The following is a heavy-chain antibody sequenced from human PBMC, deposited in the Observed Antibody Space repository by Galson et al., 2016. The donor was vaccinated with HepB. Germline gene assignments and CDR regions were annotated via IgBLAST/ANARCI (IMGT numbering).Heavy chain of an antibody. J-gene: IGHJ4*02. Sequence: SETLSLTCSVSGVSINSYYWGWIRQPPGKGLEWIGYIFNSAGTHYKPSLKSRVTMSVDTSKNQFSLQLRSVTAADTAVYYCARDGGVLLPSYFDSWGQGTLVTVSS. D-gene: IGHD3-10*01. V-gene: IGHV4-59*01. CDR3: ARDGGVLLPSYFDS. CDR1: GVSINSYY. CDR2: IFNSAGT.